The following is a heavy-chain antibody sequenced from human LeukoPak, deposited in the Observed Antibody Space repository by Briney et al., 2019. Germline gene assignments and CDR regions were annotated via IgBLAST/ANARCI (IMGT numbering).Heavy chain of an antibody. Sequence: SETLSLTCTVSGGSISNKYWSWIRQPPGKGLEWIGYIYYSGSTNYNPSLKSRVTILVDASKNQFSLKLSSVTAADTAVYYCARAAHRGFSFDYWGQGTLVTVSS. D-gene: IGHD3-10*01. CDR2: IYYSGST. J-gene: IGHJ4*02. CDR3: ARAAHRGFSFDY. CDR1: GGSISNKY. V-gene: IGHV4-59*01.